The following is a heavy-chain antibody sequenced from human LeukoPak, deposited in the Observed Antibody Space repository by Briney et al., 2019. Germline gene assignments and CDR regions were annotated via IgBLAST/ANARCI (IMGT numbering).Heavy chain of an antibody. Sequence: KPSETLSLTCAVYGGSFSGYYWSWIRQPPGKGLEWIGEINHSGSTNYNPSLKSRVTISVDTSKNQFLLKLSSVTAADTAVYYCARGGLRYFDWLSSYYFDYWGQGTLVTVSS. CDR2: INHSGST. CDR1: GGSFSGYY. CDR3: ARGGLRYFDWLSSYYFDY. J-gene: IGHJ4*02. V-gene: IGHV4-34*01. D-gene: IGHD3-9*01.